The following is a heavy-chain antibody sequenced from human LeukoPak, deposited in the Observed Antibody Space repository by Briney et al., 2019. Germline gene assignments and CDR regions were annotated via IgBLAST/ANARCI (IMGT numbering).Heavy chain of an antibody. D-gene: IGHD7-27*01. V-gene: IGHV4-59*01. J-gene: IGHJ4*02. CDR2: IYYFGNT. Sequence: PSETLSLTCSVSGGSISTYYWSWVRQPPGKGLEWIGYIYYFGNTDYNPSLKSRVTISVDTSKKQFSLNLRSVTAADTAVYYCAKLGSPRAFWGQGILVRVSS. CDR1: GGSISTYY. CDR3: AKLGSPRAF.